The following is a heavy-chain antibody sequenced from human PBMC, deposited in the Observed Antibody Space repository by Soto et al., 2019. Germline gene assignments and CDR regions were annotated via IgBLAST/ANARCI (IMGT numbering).Heavy chain of an antibody. J-gene: IGHJ3*02. CDR1: GGSISSGGYC. Sequence: SETLSLTCAVSGGSISSGGYCWSWFLQPPGKGLEGSGYIYHSGSTYYNPPLKSRVTISVDRSNNQFYLKLSYVTAAETAVYYCARGLLWFGNDAFDIWGQGTMVT. D-gene: IGHD3-10*01. CDR3: ARGLLWFGNDAFDI. V-gene: IGHV4-30-2*01. CDR2: IYHSGST.